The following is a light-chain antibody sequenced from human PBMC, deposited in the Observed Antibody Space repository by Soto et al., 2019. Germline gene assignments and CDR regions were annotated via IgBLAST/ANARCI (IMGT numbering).Light chain of an antibody. V-gene: IGKV3-11*01. Sequence: EIVLTQSPATLSLSPGERATLSCRASQSVSSYLAWYQQTPGQAPRLLIYDASNRATGIPARFSGSGSGTDFTLTISSLEPEDFAVYYCHKRSNWPGTFGQGTKVEIK. CDR3: HKRSNWPGT. CDR1: QSVSSY. J-gene: IGKJ1*01. CDR2: DAS.